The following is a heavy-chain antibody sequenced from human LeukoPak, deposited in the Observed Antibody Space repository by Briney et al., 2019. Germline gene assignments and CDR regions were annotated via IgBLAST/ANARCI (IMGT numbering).Heavy chain of an antibody. Sequence: SETLSLTCAVYGGSFSGYYWSWIRQPPGKGLEWIGEINHSGSTNYNPSLKSRVTISVDTPKNQFSLKLSAVTAADSAVYYCARGAGRITILGVVSPNWFDPWGQGTLVTVSS. CDR1: GGSFSGYY. V-gene: IGHV4-34*01. CDR2: INHSGST. CDR3: ARGAGRITILGVVSPNWFDP. D-gene: IGHD3-3*01. J-gene: IGHJ5*02.